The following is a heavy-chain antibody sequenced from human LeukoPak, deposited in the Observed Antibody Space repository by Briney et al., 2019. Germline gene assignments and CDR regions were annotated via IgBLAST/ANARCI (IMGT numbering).Heavy chain of an antibody. CDR2: IYYSGST. J-gene: IGHJ4*02. D-gene: IGHD3-10*01. CDR1: GGSIISGMYY. Sequence: PSETLSLTCAVSGGSIISGMYYWGWILQPPGKGLEWIGSIYYSGSTFYNPSLKSRVTISVDTSKNQFSLKLISVTAADTAVYYFATGHGSASYSLSFHLGGQGTLVTVSS. CDR3: ATGHGSASYSLSFHL. V-gene: IGHV4-39*01.